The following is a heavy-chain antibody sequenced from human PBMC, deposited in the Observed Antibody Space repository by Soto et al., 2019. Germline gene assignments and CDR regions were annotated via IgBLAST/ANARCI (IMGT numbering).Heavy chain of an antibody. J-gene: IGHJ6*02. CDR2: IYWDDDK. Sequence: QITLKESGPTLVKPTQTLTLTCTFSGFSLSTYGVGVGWIRQPPGKALEWLALIYWDDDKRYSPSLKSRLTITKVTSKDQVVLTVTNMDPVDTATYYCAHVTGNWGEYGMDAKGQGTTVTVAS. CDR3: AHVTGNWGEYGMDA. V-gene: IGHV2-5*02. D-gene: IGHD3-10*01. CDR1: GFSLSTYGVG.